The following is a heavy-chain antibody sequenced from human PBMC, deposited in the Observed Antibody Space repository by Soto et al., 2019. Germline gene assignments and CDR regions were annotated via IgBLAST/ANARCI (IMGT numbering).Heavy chain of an antibody. CDR2: ISAFNGNI. CDR3: ARDSSGYGLRYY. V-gene: IGHV1-18*01. D-gene: IGHD3-22*01. Sequence: QVQLVQSGAEVKKPGASVKVSCKASGYTFTNYVISWVRQAPGQGLEWMGWISAFNGNIKYTQKFQGRLTMTTDTSTSTVYMELRSLRSDDTAIYYCARDSSGYGLRYYWGQGTLVTVSS. CDR1: GYTFTNYV. J-gene: IGHJ4*02.